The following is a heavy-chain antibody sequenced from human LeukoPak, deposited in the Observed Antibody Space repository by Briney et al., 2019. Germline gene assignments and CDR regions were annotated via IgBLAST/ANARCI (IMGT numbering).Heavy chain of an antibody. CDR3: AREVTGTPLHYYMDV. D-gene: IGHD1-7*01. V-gene: IGHV1-8*01. J-gene: IGHJ6*03. CDR1: GYTFTSFD. CDR2: MNPNSGDT. Sequence: ASVKVSCKASGYTFTSFDINWVRQATGQGLEWMGWMNPNSGDTGYAQKFQGRVTMTRNTSISTAYMELSRLRSDDTAVYYCAREVTGTPLHYYMDVWGKGTTVTVSS.